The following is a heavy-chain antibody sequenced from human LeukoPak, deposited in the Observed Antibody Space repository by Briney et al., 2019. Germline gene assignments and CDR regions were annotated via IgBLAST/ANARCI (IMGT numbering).Heavy chain of an antibody. CDR1: GYTFTSYG. Sequence: ASVKVSCKASGYTFTSYGISWVRQAPGQGLEWMGWISAYNGNTNYAQKLQGRVTMTTDTSTSTAYMELRSLRSDDTAVYYCARDHYYGSGSYYMPPDYWGQGTLVTVSS. D-gene: IGHD3-10*01. CDR2: ISAYNGNT. J-gene: IGHJ4*02. V-gene: IGHV1-18*01. CDR3: ARDHYYGSGSYYMPPDY.